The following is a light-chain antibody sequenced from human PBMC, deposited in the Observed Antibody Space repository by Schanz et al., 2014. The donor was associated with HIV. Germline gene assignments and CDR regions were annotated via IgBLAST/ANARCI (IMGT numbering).Light chain of an antibody. CDR3: QQYGSSPWT. CDR2: AAS. Sequence: EVIMTQFPATLSVSPGERATLSCRASQSVSTDLAWFQQKPGQAPRLLIYAASTRAADIPARFSGSGSGTEFTLSISSLQPEDFAVYYCQQYGSSPWTFGQGTRVDVK. J-gene: IGKJ1*01. CDR1: QSVSTD. V-gene: IGKV3-15*01.